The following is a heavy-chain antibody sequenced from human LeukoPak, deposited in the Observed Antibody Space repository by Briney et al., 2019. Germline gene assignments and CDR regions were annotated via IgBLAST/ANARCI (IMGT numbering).Heavy chain of an antibody. Sequence: SETLSLTCAVYGGSFSGYYWSWIRQPPGKGLEWIGEINHSGSTNYNPSLRSRVTISVDTSKNQFSLKLSSVTAADTAVYYCARERSLYYYGSGSTIDYWGQGTLVTVSS. V-gene: IGHV4-34*01. J-gene: IGHJ4*02. CDR2: INHSGST. CDR1: GGSFSGYY. D-gene: IGHD3-10*01. CDR3: ARERSLYYYGSGSTIDY.